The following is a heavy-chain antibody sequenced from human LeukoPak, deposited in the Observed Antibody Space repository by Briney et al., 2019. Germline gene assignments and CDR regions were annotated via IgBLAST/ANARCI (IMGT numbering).Heavy chain of an antibody. J-gene: IGHJ4*02. CDR3: VGSRYCNGGACYATFDF. D-gene: IGHD2-15*01. Sequence: SETLSLTCTVSRGSISGSYWNWIRQPAGKGLEYIGSMYTSGSTNYNPSLKSRVTMSLDTSKNQFSLKLSSMTAADTAVYYCVGSRYCNGGACYATFDFWGQGTLVTVSS. CDR1: RGSISGSY. CDR2: MYTSGST. V-gene: IGHV4-4*07.